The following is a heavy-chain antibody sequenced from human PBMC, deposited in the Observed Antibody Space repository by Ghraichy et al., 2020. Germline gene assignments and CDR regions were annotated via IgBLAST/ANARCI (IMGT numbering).Heavy chain of an antibody. CDR3: ANWPGTAVGATTEWNY. V-gene: IGHV3-23*01. CDR2: ISGSGGST. D-gene: IGHD1-26*01. CDR1: GFTFSSYA. J-gene: IGHJ4*02. Sequence: GESLNISCAASGFTFSSYAMSWVRQAPGKGLEWVSAISGSGGSTYYADSVKGRFTISRDNSKNTLYLQMNSLRAEDTAVYYCANWPGTAVGATTEWNYWGQGTLVTVSS.